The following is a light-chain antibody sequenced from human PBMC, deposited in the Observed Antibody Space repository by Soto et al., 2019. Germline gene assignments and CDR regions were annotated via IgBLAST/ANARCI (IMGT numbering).Light chain of an antibody. V-gene: IGLV1-51*01. CDR2: DNS. J-gene: IGLJ2*01. CDR3: GTWDTSLSAAV. CDR1: SSNIGSNY. Sequence: QSVLTQPPSVSAAPGQRVTISCSGSSSNIGSNYVSWYQQLPGTAPKLLIYDNSKRPSGIPDRFSGSKSGTSATLGITGLQTGDEADYYCGTWDTSLSAAVFGGGTKLTVL.